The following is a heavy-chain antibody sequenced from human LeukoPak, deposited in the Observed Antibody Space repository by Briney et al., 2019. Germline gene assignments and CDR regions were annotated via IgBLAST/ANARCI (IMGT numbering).Heavy chain of an antibody. D-gene: IGHD3-22*01. Sequence: GGSLRLSRAASGFTFGGYAMHWVRQAPGKGLEWVSLISGDGGSTYYADSVKGRFTISRDNSKNSLYLQMNSLSTEDTALYYCAKDLYYYDSSGYYDYWGQGTLVTVSS. CDR2: ISGDGGST. CDR3: AKDLYYYDSSGYYDY. J-gene: IGHJ4*02. V-gene: IGHV3-43*02. CDR1: GFTFGGYA.